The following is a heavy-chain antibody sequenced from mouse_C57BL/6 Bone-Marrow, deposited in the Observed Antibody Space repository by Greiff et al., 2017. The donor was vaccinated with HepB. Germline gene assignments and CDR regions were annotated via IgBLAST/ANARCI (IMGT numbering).Heavy chain of an antibody. Sequence: EVHLVESGGGLVKPGGSLKLSCAASGFTFSSYAMSWVRQTPEKRLEWVATISDGGSYTYYPDNVKGRFTISRDNAKNNLYLQMSHLKSEDTAMYYCARDPDYYGSSSWYFDVWGTGTTVTVSS. CDR1: GFTFSSYA. D-gene: IGHD1-1*01. V-gene: IGHV5-4*01. J-gene: IGHJ1*03. CDR2: ISDGGSYT. CDR3: ARDPDYYGSSSWYFDV.